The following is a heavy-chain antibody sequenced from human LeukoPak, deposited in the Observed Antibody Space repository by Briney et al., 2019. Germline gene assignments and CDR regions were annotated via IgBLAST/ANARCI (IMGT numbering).Heavy chain of an antibody. CDR3: ARGLDCSGGSCYSNYYGIDV. Sequence: ASVKVSCKASGGTFSSYAISWVRQAPGQGLEWMGRIIPILGIANYAQKFQGRVTITADKSTSTAYMELSSLRSEDTAVYYCARGLDCSGGSCYSNYYGIDVWGQGTTVTVSS. CDR2: IIPILGIA. CDR1: GGTFSSYA. J-gene: IGHJ6*02. D-gene: IGHD2-15*01. V-gene: IGHV1-69*04.